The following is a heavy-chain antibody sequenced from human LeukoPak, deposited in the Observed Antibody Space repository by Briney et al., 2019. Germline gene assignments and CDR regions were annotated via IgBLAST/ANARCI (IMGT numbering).Heavy chain of an antibody. J-gene: IGHJ4*02. CDR3: ARAGYSYSVIREIDS. V-gene: IGHV3-48*01. D-gene: IGHD5-18*01. CDR2: ISSSSSTI. CDR1: GFTFSSYS. Sequence: GGSLRLSCAASGFTFSSYSMNWVRQAPGKGLEWVSYISSSSSTIYYADSVKGRFTISRDNAKTSLYLQMNSLRAEDTAVYYCARAGYSYSVIREIDSWGQGNLVTASS.